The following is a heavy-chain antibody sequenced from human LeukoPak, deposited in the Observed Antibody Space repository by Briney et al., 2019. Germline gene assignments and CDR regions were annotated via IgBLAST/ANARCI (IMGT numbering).Heavy chain of an antibody. CDR2: ISSSSSYI. D-gene: IGHD2-21*02. CDR1: GFTFSSYS. CDR3: ARGLVSPLIATLSDCGGDCYIDY. Sequence: PGGSLRLSCAASGFTFSSYSMNWVRQAPGKGLEWVSSISSSSSYIYYADSVKGRFTISRDNAKNSLYLQMNSLRAEDTAVYYCARGLVSPLIATLSDCGGDCYIDYWGQGTLVTVSS. J-gene: IGHJ4*02. V-gene: IGHV3-21*01.